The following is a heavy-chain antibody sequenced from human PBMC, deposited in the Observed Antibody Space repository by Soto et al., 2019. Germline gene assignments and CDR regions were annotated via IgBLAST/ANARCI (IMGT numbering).Heavy chain of an antibody. D-gene: IGHD3-22*01. Sequence: GSLTLSCTASGFNFSDYVVNWVRQAPGMGLEWLSFISFDGSNEYYADFVNGRFTISIDTSRNTVYLQMNSLRADDTAVYFCAREGYYDSRGYPYGMEVWGQGTTVTVSS. CDR2: ISFDGSNE. CDR3: AREGYYDSRGYPYGMEV. CDR1: GFNFSDYV. V-gene: IGHV3-30-3*01. J-gene: IGHJ6*02.